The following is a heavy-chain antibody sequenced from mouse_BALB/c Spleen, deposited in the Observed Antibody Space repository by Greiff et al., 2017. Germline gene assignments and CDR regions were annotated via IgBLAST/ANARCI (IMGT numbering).Heavy chain of an antibody. V-gene: IGHV1-9*01. J-gene: IGHJ4*01. D-gene: IGHD2-1*01. CDR2: ILPGSGST. CDR3: ARVGWGNYVSAMDY. CDR1: GYTFSSYW. Sequence: QVQLKQSGAELMKPGASVKISCKATGYTFSSYWIEWVKQRPGHGLEWIGEILPGSGSTNYNEKFKGKATFTADTSSNTAYMQLSSLTSEDSAVYYCARVGWGNYVSAMDYWGQGTSVTVSS.